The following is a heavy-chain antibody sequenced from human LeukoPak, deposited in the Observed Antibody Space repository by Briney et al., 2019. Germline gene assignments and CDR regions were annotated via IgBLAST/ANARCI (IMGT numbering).Heavy chain of an antibody. Sequence: GGSLRLSCAASGFTFSSYAMSWVRQAPGKGLEWVAVISYDGSNKYYADSVKGRFTISRDNSKNTLYLQMNSLRAEDTAVYYCARGTAPFFPHAFDIWGQGTMVTVSS. CDR3: ARGTAPFFPHAFDI. V-gene: IGHV3-30-3*01. J-gene: IGHJ3*02. CDR1: GFTFSSYA. D-gene: IGHD3-3*02. CDR2: ISYDGSNK.